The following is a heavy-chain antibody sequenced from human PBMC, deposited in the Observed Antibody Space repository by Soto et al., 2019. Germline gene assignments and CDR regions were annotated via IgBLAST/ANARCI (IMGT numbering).Heavy chain of an antibody. D-gene: IGHD4-17*01. Sequence: SETLSLTCTVSGGSISSSSYYWGWIRQPPGKGLEWIGSIYYSGSTYYNPSLKSRVTISVDTSKNQFSLKLSSVTAADTAVYYCARRDGDGLFYSWFDLCGHVTLVTVP. V-gene: IGHV4-39*01. CDR3: ARRDGDGLFYSWFDL. CDR2: IYYSGST. J-gene: IGHJ5*02. CDR1: GGSISSSSYY.